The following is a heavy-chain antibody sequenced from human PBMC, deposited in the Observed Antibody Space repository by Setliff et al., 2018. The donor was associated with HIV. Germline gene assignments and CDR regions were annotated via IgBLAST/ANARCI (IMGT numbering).Heavy chain of an antibody. J-gene: IGHJ5*02. V-gene: IGHV3-53*01. CDR2: LYGDGRT. CDR3: AKGVKFLDP. CDR1: GFTFSSYS. D-gene: IGHD3-16*01. Sequence: GESLKISCAASGFTFSSYSMTWVRQAPGKGLEWVSTLYGDGRTFYADSAQGRFTISRDNSNNILFLQMNSLLAEDTAVYYCAKGVKFLDPWGQGTLVTVSS.